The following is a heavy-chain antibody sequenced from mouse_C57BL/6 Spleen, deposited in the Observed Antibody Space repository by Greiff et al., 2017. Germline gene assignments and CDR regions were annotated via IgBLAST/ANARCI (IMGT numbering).Heavy chain of an antibody. Sequence: QVQLQQSGAELVKPGASVKISCKASGYAFSSYWMNWVKQRPGKGLEWIGQIYPGDGDTNYNGKFKGKATLTADKSSSAAYMQLSSLTSEDSAVYFCARSGTTVHFDVWGTGTTVTVSS. V-gene: IGHV1-80*01. CDR2: IYPGDGDT. CDR1: GYAFSSYW. CDR3: ARSGTTVHFDV. J-gene: IGHJ1*03. D-gene: IGHD1-1*01.